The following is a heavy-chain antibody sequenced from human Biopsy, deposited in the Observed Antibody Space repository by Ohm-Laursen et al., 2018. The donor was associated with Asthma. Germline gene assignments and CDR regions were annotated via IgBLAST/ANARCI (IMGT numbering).Heavy chain of an antibody. CDR1: GYSLTDLS. CDR3: ASDFPKDYVRYNFQF. Sequence: ASVKVSCKISGYSLTDLSMHWVRQAPGQGLEWMGGHGHEEGGTVNARRFQGRVTMTEDTSTDTAYMELGSLSSDDTAVYYCASDFPKDYVRYNFQFWGQGTLVTVSS. V-gene: IGHV1-24*01. CDR2: HGHEEGGT. D-gene: IGHD4-17*01. J-gene: IGHJ4*02.